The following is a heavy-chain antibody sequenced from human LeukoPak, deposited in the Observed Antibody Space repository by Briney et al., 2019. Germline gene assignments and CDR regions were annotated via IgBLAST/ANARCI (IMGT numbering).Heavy chain of an antibody. V-gene: IGHV4-39*07. CDR2: IYYSGST. D-gene: IGHD3-22*01. CDR1: GGSISSSSYY. CDR3: ARDVHYYDSTEGADYYYYYMDV. Sequence: SETLSLTCTVSGGSISSSSYYWGWIRQPPGKGLEWIGSIYYSGSTYYNPSLKSRVTISVDTSKNQFSLKLSSVTAADTAVYYCARDVHYYDSTEGADYYYYYMDVWGKGTTVTVSS. J-gene: IGHJ6*03.